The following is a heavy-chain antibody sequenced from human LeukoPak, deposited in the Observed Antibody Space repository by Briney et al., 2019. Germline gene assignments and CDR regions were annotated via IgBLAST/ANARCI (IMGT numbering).Heavy chain of an antibody. D-gene: IGHD2-2*01. CDR2: ISGSGGST. V-gene: IGHV3-23*01. J-gene: IGHJ4*02. CDR3: AKDRNPTPVVVVPAAMHSEGFDY. Sequence: ETLSLTCAVYGGSFSGYYWSWIRQAPGKGLEWVSAISGSGGSTYYADSVKGRFTISRDNSKNTLYLQMNSLRAEDTAVYYCAKDRNPTPVVVVPAAMHSEGFDYWGQGTLVTVSS. CDR1: GGSFSGYY.